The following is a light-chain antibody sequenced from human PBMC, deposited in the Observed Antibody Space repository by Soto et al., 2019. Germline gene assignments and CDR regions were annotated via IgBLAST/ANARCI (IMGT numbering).Light chain of an antibody. CDR3: QQYGSSPQT. J-gene: IGKJ1*01. CDR1: QSVPSRY. V-gene: IGKV3-20*01. Sequence: EIVLTQSPGTVSLPPGERATLSCRASQSVPSRYLAWYQQRPGQAPRLLIYGASSRATGIPDRFSGSGSGTDFTLTISRLEPEDFAVYYCQQYGSSPQTFGQGTKVDIK. CDR2: GAS.